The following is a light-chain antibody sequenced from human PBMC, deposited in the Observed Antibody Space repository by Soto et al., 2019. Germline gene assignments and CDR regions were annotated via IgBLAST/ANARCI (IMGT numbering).Light chain of an antibody. J-gene: IGKJ2*01. V-gene: IGKV3-15*01. CDR2: GAS. CDR3: QQYHNWPPQYT. CDR1: QTVASN. Sequence: EIVMTQSPASLSVSPGEGATLSCRASQTVASNLAWYQQKPGQGPRLLIHGASTRATGVPARFSGSGAGTDFTITISSLQSEDFAVYYCQQYHNWPPQYTFGQGTKLQIK.